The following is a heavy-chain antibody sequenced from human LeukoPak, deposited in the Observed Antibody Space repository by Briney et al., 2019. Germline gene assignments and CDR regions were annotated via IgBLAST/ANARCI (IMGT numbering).Heavy chain of an antibody. D-gene: IGHD2-21*01. CDR1: GFTFDDYA. Sequence: GRSLRLSCAASGFTFDDYAMHWVRQAPGKGLEWVSGISWNSGSICYADSVKGRFTISRDNAKNSLYLQMNSLRADDMALYYCARGLVGAAVEGLCDYWGQGTLVTVSS. CDR3: ARGLVGAAVEGLCDY. CDR2: ISWNSGSI. V-gene: IGHV3-9*03. J-gene: IGHJ4*02.